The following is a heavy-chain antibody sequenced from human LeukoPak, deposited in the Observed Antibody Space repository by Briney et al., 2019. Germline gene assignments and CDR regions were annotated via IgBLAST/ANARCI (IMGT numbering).Heavy chain of an antibody. CDR1: GFTFSSYA. V-gene: IGHV3-23*01. D-gene: IGHD2-21*02. J-gene: IGHJ3*02. Sequence: SGGSLRLSCAASGFTFSSYAMSWVRQAPGKGLEWVSAISGSGGSTYYADSVKGRFTISRDNSKNTLYLQMNSLRAEDTAVYYCAKTACDGRDCYLGAFDIWGQGTMVTVSS. CDR3: AKTACDGRDCYLGAFDI. CDR2: ISGSGGST.